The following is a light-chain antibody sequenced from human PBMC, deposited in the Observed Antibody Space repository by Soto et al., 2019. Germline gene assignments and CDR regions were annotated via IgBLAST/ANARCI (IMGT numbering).Light chain of an antibody. CDR3: QQSYTIPRT. Sequence: DIEMTQSPSSLSASVGDRVTITCRASQSISSYLNWYQQKPGNAPNLLIYAASTLQSGVPSRFSAYGSETDFTLTISNLQAEDFATYYCQQSYTIPRTFGQGTTVDIK. J-gene: IGKJ1*01. V-gene: IGKV1-39*01. CDR2: AAS. CDR1: QSISSY.